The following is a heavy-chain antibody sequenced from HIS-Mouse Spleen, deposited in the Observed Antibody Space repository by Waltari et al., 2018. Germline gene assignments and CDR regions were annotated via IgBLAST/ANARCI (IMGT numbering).Heavy chain of an antibody. Sequence: QVQLQQWGAGLLKPSETLSLTCAVYGGSFSGYYWSWIRQPPGKGLEWIGEINHSGSTNTNPTLKSRVTISVDTSKTQFYLKLGSVTAADTAVYYGARGLYGSGSYYNAFDIWGQGTMVTVSS. CDR3: ARGLYGSGSYYNAFDI. J-gene: IGHJ3*02. D-gene: IGHD3-10*01. V-gene: IGHV4-34*01. CDR1: GGSFSGYY. CDR2: INHSGST.